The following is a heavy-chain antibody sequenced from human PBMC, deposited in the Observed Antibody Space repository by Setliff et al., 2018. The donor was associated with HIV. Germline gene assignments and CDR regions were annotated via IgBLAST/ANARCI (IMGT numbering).Heavy chain of an antibody. CDR2: MNTDGSST. D-gene: IGHD4-17*01. CDR1: GFTFSNAW. Sequence: PGGSLRLSCAAAGFTFSNAWMTWVRQAPGKGLVWVFGMNTDGSSTRYADSVKGRFTISRDNSKNTLYLQMNSLRAEDTAVYYCAKFFGGYGDYMGFDYWGQGTLVTVSS. J-gene: IGHJ4*02. CDR3: AKFFGGYGDYMGFDY. V-gene: IGHV3-74*01.